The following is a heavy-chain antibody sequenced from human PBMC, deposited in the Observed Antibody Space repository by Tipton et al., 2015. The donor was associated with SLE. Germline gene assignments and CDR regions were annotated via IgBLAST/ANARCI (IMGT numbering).Heavy chain of an antibody. CDR2: IDYSGSV. CDR3: ARIDPSINHIDY. Sequence: TLSLTCTVSGASISDYYWAWNRQSPAKGLEWIGYIDYSGSVNYDPSPKSRVTISVDTSKNQFSLKQNSVTAAGTAVYYCARIDPSINHIDYWGQGTLVTVSS. CDR1: GASISDYY. V-gene: IGHV4-59*08. J-gene: IGHJ4*02.